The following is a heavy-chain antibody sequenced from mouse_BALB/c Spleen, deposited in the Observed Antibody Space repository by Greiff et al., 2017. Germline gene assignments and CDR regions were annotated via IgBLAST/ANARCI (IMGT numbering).Heavy chain of an antibody. CDR3: ARQFITTATDAMDY. CDR2: ISSGGSYT. V-gene: IGHV5-6*01. J-gene: IGHJ4*01. Sequence: EVKLMESGGDLVKPGGSLKLSCAASGFTFSSYGMSWVRQTPDKRLEWIATISSGGSYTYYPDSVKGRFTISRDNAKNTLYLQMSSLKSEDTAMYYCARQFITTATDAMDYWGQGTSVTVSS. D-gene: IGHD1-2*01. CDR1: GFTFSSYG.